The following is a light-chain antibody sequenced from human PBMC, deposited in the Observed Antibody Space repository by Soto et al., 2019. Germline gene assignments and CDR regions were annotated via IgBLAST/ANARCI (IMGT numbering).Light chain of an antibody. CDR3: QQYNNWPQSIT. Sequence: EIVMTQSPATLSVSPGERATLSCRASQSVSSNLAWYQQKPGQAPRLLIYGASTRATGIPARFSGSGSGTEFTLTISSLQSEDFAVYYCQQYNNWPQSITFGQGTKVDIK. CDR2: GAS. V-gene: IGKV3-15*01. CDR1: QSVSSN. J-gene: IGKJ1*01.